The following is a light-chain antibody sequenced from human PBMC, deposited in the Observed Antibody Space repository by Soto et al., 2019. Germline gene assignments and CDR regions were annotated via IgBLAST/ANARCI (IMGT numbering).Light chain of an antibody. J-gene: IGKJ4*01. CDR3: QQYYSTPST. Sequence: DIVMTQXPXSLAVXLGERATINCKSSQSIFYSSNNKNYLAWYQQKPGQPPKLLIYWASTRESXVXXXXXXXXXXXXXXXXISSLQAEDVAVYHCQQYYSTPSTFGGGTKVEIK. V-gene: IGKV4-1*01. CDR2: WAS. CDR1: QSIFYSSNNKNY.